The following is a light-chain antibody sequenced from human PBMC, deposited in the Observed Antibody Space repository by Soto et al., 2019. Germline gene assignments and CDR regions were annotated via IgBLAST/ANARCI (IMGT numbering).Light chain of an antibody. Sequence: VLTQRRSASGTHGQRVTISCSGSSSNIGTNTGIWYQQLPGAAPKLLIYSDNQRPSGVPDLFYGSKSGTSASLAIGGLQSEDEADYSCAALDVSLVVSGGGTNQTVL. V-gene: IGLV1-44*01. CDR3: AALDVSLVV. J-gene: IGLJ2*01. CDR1: SSNIGTNT. CDR2: SDN.